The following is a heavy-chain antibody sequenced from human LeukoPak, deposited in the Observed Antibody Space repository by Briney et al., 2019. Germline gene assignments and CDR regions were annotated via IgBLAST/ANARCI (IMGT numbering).Heavy chain of an antibody. CDR3: AREPATIFGVVDR. Sequence: SETLSLTCTVSGGSISSYYWGWIRQPPGKGLEWIGYIYTSGSTNYNPSLKSRVTMSVDTSKNQFSLKLSSVTAADTAVYYCAREPATIFGVVDRWGQGTLVTVSS. D-gene: IGHD3-3*01. J-gene: IGHJ4*02. CDR1: GGSISSYY. V-gene: IGHV4-4*08. CDR2: IYTSGST.